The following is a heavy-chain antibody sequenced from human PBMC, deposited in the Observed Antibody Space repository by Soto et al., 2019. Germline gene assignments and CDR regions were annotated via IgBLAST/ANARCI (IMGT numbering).Heavy chain of an antibody. D-gene: IGHD1-7*01. CDR1: GFTFSSYA. J-gene: IGHJ6*02. V-gene: IGHV3-30-3*01. CDR2: ISYDGSNK. CDR3: ARDQGGTTLYYHGMDV. Sequence: QVPLVESGGGVVQPGRSLRLSCAASGFTFSSYAMHWVRQAPGQGLEWVALISYDGSNKYYADSVKGRFTISIDNSKNTLYLQMNSLRPEDTAVYHCARDQGGTTLYYHGMDVWGQGTTVTVSS.